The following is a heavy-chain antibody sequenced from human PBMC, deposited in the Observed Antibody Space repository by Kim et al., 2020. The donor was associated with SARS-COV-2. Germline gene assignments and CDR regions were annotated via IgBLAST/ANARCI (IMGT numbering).Heavy chain of an antibody. V-gene: IGHV1-3*01. Sequence: ASVKVSCKASGYTFTRYAIHWVRQAPGQRLEWMGWINAGNGDTKYSQKFHDRVTITSDTSASTAYMELSSLRSEDTAVFYCARTLYYYDTSGYQVEDYFDYWGQGTLVTVSS. J-gene: IGHJ4*02. D-gene: IGHD3-22*01. CDR2: INAGNGDT. CDR1: GYTFTRYA. CDR3: ARTLYYYDTSGYQVEDYFDY.